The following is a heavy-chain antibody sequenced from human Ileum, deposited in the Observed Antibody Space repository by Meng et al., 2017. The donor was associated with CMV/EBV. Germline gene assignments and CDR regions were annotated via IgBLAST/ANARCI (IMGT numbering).Heavy chain of an antibody. CDR3: ARGFATSPYYYYGMDV. Sequence: GESLKISCAASGFTFSSYWMSWVRQAPGKGLEWVSVIYSGGSTYYADSVKGRFTISRDNSKNTLYLQMNSLRAEDTAVYYCARGFATSPYYYYGMDVWGQGTTVTVSS. V-gene: IGHV3-53*01. CDR2: IYSGGST. D-gene: IGHD2-2*01. J-gene: IGHJ6*02. CDR1: GFTFSSYW.